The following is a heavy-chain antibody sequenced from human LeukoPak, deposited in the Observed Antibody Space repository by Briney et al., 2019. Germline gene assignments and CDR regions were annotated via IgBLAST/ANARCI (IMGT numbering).Heavy chain of an antibody. V-gene: IGHV4-38-2*01. J-gene: IGHJ5*02. CDR3: ACGSGSTGWFDP. CDR2: IYHSGST. CDR1: GYSISSGYY. Sequence: SETLSLTCAVSGYSISSGYYWGWIRQPPGKGLEWIGSIYHSGSTYYNPSLKSRVTISVDTSKNQFSLKLSSVTAADTAVYYCACGSGSTGWFDPWGQGTLVTVSS. D-gene: IGHD3-10*01.